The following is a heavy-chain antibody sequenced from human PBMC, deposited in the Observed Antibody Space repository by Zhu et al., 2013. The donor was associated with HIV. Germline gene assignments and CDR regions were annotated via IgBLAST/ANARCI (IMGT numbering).Heavy chain of an antibody. J-gene: IGHJ4*02. D-gene: IGHD1-26*01. CDR1: GGSISSYY. CDR2: IYYSGST. CDR3: ARVLRSTWELLPVY. Sequence: QVQLQESGPGLVKPSETLSLTCTVSGGSISSYYWSWIRQPPGKGLEWIGYIYYSGSTNYNPSLKSRVTISVDTSKNQFSLKLSSVTAADTAVYYCARVLRSTWELLPVYWGQGTLVTVSS. V-gene: IGHV4-59*08.